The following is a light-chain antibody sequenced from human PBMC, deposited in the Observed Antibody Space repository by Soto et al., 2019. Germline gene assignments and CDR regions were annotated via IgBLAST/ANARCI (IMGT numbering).Light chain of an antibody. V-gene: IGLV2-14*03. J-gene: IGLJ1*01. CDR2: DVS. CDR1: SSDVGGYSA. Sequence: QSVLTQPASVPGSPGQSITISCSGSSSDVGGYSAVSWYQQHPGKAPKLVIYDVSVRPSGISSRFSASKSGNTASLTISGLQAEDEADYYCSSYATGGSYVFGTGTKVT. CDR3: SSYATGGSYV.